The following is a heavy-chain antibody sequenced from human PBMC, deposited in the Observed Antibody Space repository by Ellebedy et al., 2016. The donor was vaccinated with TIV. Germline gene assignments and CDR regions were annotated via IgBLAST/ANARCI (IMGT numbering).Heavy chain of an antibody. Sequence: GESLKISCVASGLSFSNYWMNWVRQAPGKGLEWVAIIKQDGSEKLYLDSVKGRFTISRDNAKKSLYLQMNSLGAEDTALYFCVGGSGWLPVSWGQGTQVTVSS. V-gene: IGHV3-7*01. CDR2: IKQDGSEK. CDR3: VGGSGWLPVS. CDR1: GLSFSNYW. D-gene: IGHD6-19*01. J-gene: IGHJ5*02.